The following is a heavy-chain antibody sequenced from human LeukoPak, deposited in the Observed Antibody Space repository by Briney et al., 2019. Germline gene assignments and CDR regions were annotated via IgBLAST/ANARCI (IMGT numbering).Heavy chain of an antibody. CDR1: GFTSIAYA. J-gene: IGHJ6*02. CDR3: ARNQQLGGHSYYYYGMDV. D-gene: IGHD3-16*01. V-gene: IGHV3-23*01. CDR2: ISGGGVTT. Sequence: GGSLRLSCVGSGFTSIAYALTWARQAPGKGLEWVSGISGGGVTTYYADSVKGRFTISRDNSKNTLYLQMNSLRADDTAIYYCARNQQLGGHSYYYYGMDVWGQGTTVTVTS.